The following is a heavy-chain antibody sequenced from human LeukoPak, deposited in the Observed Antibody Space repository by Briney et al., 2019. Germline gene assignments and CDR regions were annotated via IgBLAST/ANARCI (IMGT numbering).Heavy chain of an antibody. V-gene: IGHV4-4*07. D-gene: IGHD3-9*01. CDR3: ARQIDPWAPFDP. CDR2: IYNSESS. J-gene: IGHJ5*02. Sequence: SETLSLTCSVSGGSISGYYWSWIRQTAGKGLEWIGRIYNSESSNYNPSLKSRVTMSVDTSKDHFSLKLSSVTAADTAVYYCARQIDPWAPFDPWGQGTLVTVSS. CDR1: GGSISGYY.